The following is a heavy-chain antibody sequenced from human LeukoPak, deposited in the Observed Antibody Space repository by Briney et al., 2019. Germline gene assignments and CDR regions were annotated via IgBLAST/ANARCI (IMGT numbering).Heavy chain of an antibody. CDR1: GFTFSGYG. CDR2: ISYDGSNK. D-gene: IGHD3-9*01. Sequence: GGSLRLSCAASGFTFSGYGMHWVRQAPGKGLEWVAVISYDGSNKYYADSVKGRFTISRDNSKNTLYLQMNSPRAEDTAVYYCARPLEGYFDWWPFDYWGQGTLVTVSS. V-gene: IGHV3-30*03. J-gene: IGHJ4*02. CDR3: ARPLEGYFDWWPFDY.